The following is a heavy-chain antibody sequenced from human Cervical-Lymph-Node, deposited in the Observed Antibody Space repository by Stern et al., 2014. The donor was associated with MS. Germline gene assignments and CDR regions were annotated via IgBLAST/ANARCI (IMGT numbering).Heavy chain of an antibody. CDR2: ISGNSADI. CDR1: GFSFCDYD. Sequence: EVHLVESGGDLVQPGGSLRLSCAASGFSFCDYDMHWVRQAPGKGLEWVSRISGNSADIAYADSVKGRFTISRDNGKKSLHLQMDSLRLEDTALYYCAKDTLYSLDGFDLWGQGTLVTVSS. V-gene: IGHV3-9*01. CDR3: AKDTLYSLDGFDL. J-gene: IGHJ3*01. D-gene: IGHD3-16*01.